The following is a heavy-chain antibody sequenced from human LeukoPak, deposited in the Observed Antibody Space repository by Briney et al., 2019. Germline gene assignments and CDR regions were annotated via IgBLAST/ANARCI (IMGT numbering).Heavy chain of an antibody. Sequence: SETLSLTCAVYGGSFSGYYWSWIRQPPGKGLEWIGEINHSGSTNYNPSLKSRVTISVDTSKNQFSLKLSSVAAADTAVYYCASSLGYCSSTSCYNRIFDYWGQGTLVTVSS. D-gene: IGHD2-2*02. J-gene: IGHJ4*02. CDR3: ASSLGYCSSTSCYNRIFDY. V-gene: IGHV4-34*01. CDR2: INHSGST. CDR1: GGSFSGYY.